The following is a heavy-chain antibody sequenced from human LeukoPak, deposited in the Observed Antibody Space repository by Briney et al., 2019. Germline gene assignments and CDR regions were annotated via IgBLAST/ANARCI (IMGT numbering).Heavy chain of an antibody. D-gene: IGHD3-10*01. CDR2: ISWNSGSI. V-gene: IGHV3-9*01. J-gene: IGHJ6*03. CDR3: AKDTMVRGVIDYYMDV. Sequence: PGRSLRLSCAASGFTFDDYAMHWVRQAPGKGLEWVSCISWNSGSIGYADSVKGRFTISRDNAKTSLYLQMNSLRAEDTALYYCAKDTMVRGVIDYYMDVWGKGTTVTVSS. CDR1: GFTFDDYA.